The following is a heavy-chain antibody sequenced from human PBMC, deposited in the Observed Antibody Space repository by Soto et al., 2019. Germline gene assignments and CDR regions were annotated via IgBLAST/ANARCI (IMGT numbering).Heavy chain of an antibody. CDR3: ARVATTGRGTDY. Sequence: EVQLVESGGGLVQPGGSLRLSCAASGFTFSSHWMYWVRQAPGKGLEWVATITEDGSNEYYVDSVRGRFTISRDNSKNSLFLQMNSLSAEDTAVYSCARVATTGRGTDYWGQGTLVTVSS. J-gene: IGHJ4*02. V-gene: IGHV3-7*04. CDR2: ITEDGSNE. CDR1: GFTFSSHW. D-gene: IGHD1-1*01.